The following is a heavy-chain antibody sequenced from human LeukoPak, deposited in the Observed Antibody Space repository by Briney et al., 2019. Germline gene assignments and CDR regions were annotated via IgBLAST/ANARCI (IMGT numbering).Heavy chain of an antibody. V-gene: IGHV3-49*04. D-gene: IGHD2-2*01. Sequence: GGSLRLSCTASGSTFGDYAMSWVRQAPGKGLEWVGFIRSKAYGGTTEYAASVKGRFTISRDDSKSIAYLQMNSLKTEDTAVYYCTSLYCSSTSCFHFDYWGQGTLVTVSS. J-gene: IGHJ4*02. CDR2: IRSKAYGGTT. CDR3: TSLYCSSTSCFHFDY. CDR1: GSTFGDYA.